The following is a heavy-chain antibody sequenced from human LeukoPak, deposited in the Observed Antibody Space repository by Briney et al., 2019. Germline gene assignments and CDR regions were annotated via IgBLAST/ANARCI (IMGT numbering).Heavy chain of an antibody. CDR1: GFTFSSYG. D-gene: IGHD3-22*01. J-gene: IGHJ3*02. CDR2: ISYDGSNK. Sequence: GRSLRLSCAASGFTFSSYGMHWVRQAPGKGLEWVAVISYDGSNKYYADSVKGRFTISRDNSKNTLYLQMNSLRAEDMAVYYCAKLRITMIVEDAFDIWGQGTMVTVSS. V-gene: IGHV3-30*18. CDR3: AKLRITMIVEDAFDI.